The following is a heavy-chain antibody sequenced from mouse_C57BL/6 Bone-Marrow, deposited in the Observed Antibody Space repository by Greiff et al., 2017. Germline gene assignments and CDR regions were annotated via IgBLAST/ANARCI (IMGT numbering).Heavy chain of an antibody. Sequence: EVKLQESGGGLVKPGGSLKLSCAASGFTFSSYAMSWVRQTPEKRLEWVATISDGGSYTYYPDNVKGRFTISRDNAKNNLYLQMSHLKSEDTAMYYCARLLGYWYFDVWGTGTTVTVSS. V-gene: IGHV5-4*03. CDR1: GFTFSSYA. CDR2: ISDGGSYT. D-gene: IGHD2-10*02. CDR3: ARLLGYWYFDV. J-gene: IGHJ1*03.